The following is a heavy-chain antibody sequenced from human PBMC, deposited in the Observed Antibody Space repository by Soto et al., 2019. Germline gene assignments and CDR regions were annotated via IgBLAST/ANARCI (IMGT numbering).Heavy chain of an antibody. CDR1: GYAFTSYG. Sequence: QVQLVQSGPEVKKPGASVRVSCMTSGYAFTSYGVNWVRQAPGQGLEWMGWIAPHSGRTTYLPKFQGRVTITEDAATNTAYMELGSLSSDDTGIYFCARAATGSYHSAYWGQGTVVTVSS. CDR3: ARAATGSYHSAY. V-gene: IGHV1-18*04. J-gene: IGHJ4*02. CDR2: IAPHSGRT. D-gene: IGHD3-10*01.